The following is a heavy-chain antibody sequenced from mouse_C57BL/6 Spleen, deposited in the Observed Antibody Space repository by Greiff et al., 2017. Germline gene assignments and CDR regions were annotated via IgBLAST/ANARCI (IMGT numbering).Heavy chain of an antibody. Sequence: QVQLQQSGPGLVQPSQSLSITCTVSGFSLTSYGVHWVRQSPGKGLEWLGVIWSGGSTDYNAAFISRLSISKDNSKSQVFFKMNSLQADDTAIYYCARNSYTPTRGYFDVWGTGTTVTVSS. CDR2: IWSGGST. CDR1: GFSLTSYG. V-gene: IGHV2-2*01. CDR3: ARNSYTPTRGYFDV. J-gene: IGHJ1*03. D-gene: IGHD2-12*01.